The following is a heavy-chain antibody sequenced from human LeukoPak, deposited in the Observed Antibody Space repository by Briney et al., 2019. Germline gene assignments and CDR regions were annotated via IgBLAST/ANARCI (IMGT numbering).Heavy chain of an antibody. D-gene: IGHD3-22*01. J-gene: IGHJ4*02. CDR2: MNPNSGNT. V-gene: IGHV1-8*01. Sequence: PVASVKVSCKASGYTVTSYDINWVRQATGQGLEWMGWMNPNSGNTGYAQKFQGRVTMTRNTSLSTAYMELSSLRSEDTAVYYCARAVRYYDSSGYPYYLDYWGQGTLVTVSS. CDR3: ARAVRYYDSSGYPYYLDY. CDR1: GYTVTSYD.